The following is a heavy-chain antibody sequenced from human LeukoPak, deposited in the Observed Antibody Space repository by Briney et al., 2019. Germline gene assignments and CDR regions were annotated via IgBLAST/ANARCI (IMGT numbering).Heavy chain of an antibody. J-gene: IGHJ6*03. CDR2: INHSGST. CDR1: GGSFSGYY. Sequence: PSETLSLTCAVYGGSFSGYYWSWIRQPPGKGLEWIGEINHSGSTNYNPSLKSQVTISVDTSKNQFSLKLSSVTAADTAVYYCARARRYCSSTSCRYYYMDVWGKGTTVTVSS. CDR3: ARARRYCSSTSCRYYYMDV. D-gene: IGHD2-2*01. V-gene: IGHV4-34*01.